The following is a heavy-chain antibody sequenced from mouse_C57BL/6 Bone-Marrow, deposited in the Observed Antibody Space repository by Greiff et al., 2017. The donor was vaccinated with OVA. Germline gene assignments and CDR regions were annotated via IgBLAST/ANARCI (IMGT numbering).Heavy chain of an antibody. J-gene: IGHJ3*01. CDR3: ARIGLLRYSWFAD. CDR1: GFNIKDYY. CDR2: IDPEDGET. V-gene: IGHV14-2*01. Sequence: EVQLQQSGAELVKPGASVKLSCTASGFNIKDYYMHWVKQRTEQGLEWIGRIDPEDGETKYAPEFQGTATITADTSSNTAYLQLSSLTSEDTAVYYCARIGLLRYSWFADWGQGTLVTVAA. D-gene: IGHD1-1*01.